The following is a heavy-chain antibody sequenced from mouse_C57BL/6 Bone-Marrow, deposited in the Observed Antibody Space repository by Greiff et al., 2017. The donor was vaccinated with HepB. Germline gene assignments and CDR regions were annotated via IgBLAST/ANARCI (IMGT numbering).Heavy chain of an antibody. CDR2: IHPNSGST. CDR3: ARSSGYYDYGGYYAMDY. CDR1: GYTFTSYW. V-gene: IGHV1-64*01. J-gene: IGHJ4*01. Sequence: VQLQQPGAELVKPGASVKLSCKASGYTFTSYWMHWVKQRPGQGLEWIGMIHPNSGSTNYNEKFKSKATLTVDKSSSTAYIQLSSLTSEDSAVYYCARSSGYYDYGGYYAMDYWGQGTSVTVSS. D-gene: IGHD2-4*01.